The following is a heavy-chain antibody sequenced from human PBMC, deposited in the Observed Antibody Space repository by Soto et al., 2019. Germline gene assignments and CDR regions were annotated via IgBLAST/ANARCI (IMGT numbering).Heavy chain of an antibody. CDR1: GFTVSSNY. CDR2: IYSGGST. V-gene: IGHV3-53*01. Sequence: GGSLRLSCAASGFTVSSNYMSWVRQAPGKGLEWVSVIYSGGSTYYADPVKGRFTISRDNSKNTLYLQMNSLRAEDTAVYYCASELLGDNWFDPWGQGTLVTVSS. J-gene: IGHJ5*02. CDR3: ASELLGDNWFDP. D-gene: IGHD3-16*01.